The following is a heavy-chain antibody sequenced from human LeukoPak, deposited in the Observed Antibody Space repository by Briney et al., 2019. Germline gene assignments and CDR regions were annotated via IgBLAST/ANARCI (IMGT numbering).Heavy chain of an antibody. CDR3: ARVPITLAGTKDAKYFQH. CDR1: GFTFSSYG. J-gene: IGHJ1*01. Sequence: PGGSLRLSCATSGFTFSSYGMHWVRQATGKGLKWVSSISGSGSGGSTYYADSVKGRFTISRDNAKNTLYLQMNSLRAEDTAVYYCARVPITLAGTKDAKYFQHWGQGTLVIVAS. CDR2: ISGSGSGGST. V-gene: IGHV3-23*01. D-gene: IGHD6-19*01.